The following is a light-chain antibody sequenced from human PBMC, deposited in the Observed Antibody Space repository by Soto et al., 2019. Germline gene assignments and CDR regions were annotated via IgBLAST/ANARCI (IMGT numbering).Light chain of an antibody. CDR3: AAWDGSLNGWV. CDR1: SSNIGSNT. Sequence: QAVVTQAPSASGTPGQRVTISCSGSSSNIGSNTVSWYQQVPGTAPKLLIYSNDQRPSGVPDRFSGSKSGTSASLAIGGLQSEDEGDYYCAAWDGSLNGWVFGGGTKLTVL. V-gene: IGLV1-44*01. J-gene: IGLJ2*01. CDR2: SND.